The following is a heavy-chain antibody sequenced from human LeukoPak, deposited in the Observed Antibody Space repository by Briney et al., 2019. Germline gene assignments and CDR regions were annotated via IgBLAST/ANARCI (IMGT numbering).Heavy chain of an antibody. CDR3: ASGIYSSSWFDP. CDR2: ISAYNGNT. CDR1: GYTFTSYG. Sequence: ASVKVSCKASGYTFTSYGISWVRQAPGQGLEWMGWISAYNGNTNYAQKLQGRVTMTRNTSISTAYMELSSLRSEDTAVYYCASGIYSSSWFDPWGQGTLVTVSS. J-gene: IGHJ5*02. V-gene: IGHV1-18*01. D-gene: IGHD6-6*01.